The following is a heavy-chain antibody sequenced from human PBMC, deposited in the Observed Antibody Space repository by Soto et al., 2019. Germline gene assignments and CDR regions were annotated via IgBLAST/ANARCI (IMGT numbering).Heavy chain of an antibody. CDR3: ARIGSGSYSRAIDY. CDR1: GFSFSTYT. J-gene: IGHJ4*02. V-gene: IGHV3-23*01. D-gene: IGHD3-10*01. Sequence: PGGSLRLSCAASGFSFSTYTMSWVRQAPGKGLEWVSVISCSGGGIYYADSVKGRFITSRDNSKNTLFLQMHSLRVEDTAVYYCARIGSGSYSRAIDYWGQGTLVTVSS. CDR2: ISCSGGGI.